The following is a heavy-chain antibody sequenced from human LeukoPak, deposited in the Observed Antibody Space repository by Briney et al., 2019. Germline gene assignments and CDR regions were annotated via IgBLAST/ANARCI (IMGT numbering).Heavy chain of an antibody. D-gene: IGHD2-21*01. V-gene: IGHV3-23*01. CDR1: GFNFSNHA. J-gene: IGHJ4*02. CDR2: ITSGGTNI. CDR3: AKCYSSSDS. Sequence: GGSLRLSCAASGFNFSNHAMNWVRQAPGKGLEWVSVITSGGTNIYYAGSVRGRFTISRDNSKNTLYLQMNSLRAEDTAVYYCAKCYSSSDSWGQGTLVTVSS.